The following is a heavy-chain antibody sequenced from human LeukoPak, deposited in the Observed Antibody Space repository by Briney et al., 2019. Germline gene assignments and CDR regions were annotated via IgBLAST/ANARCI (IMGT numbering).Heavy chain of an antibody. V-gene: IGHV5-51*01. J-gene: IGHJ4*02. CDR1: GYRFTSYW. CDR2: IYPGDSDT. Sequence: GESLKISCKGSGYRFTSYWIGWVRQMPGKGLEWMGIIYPGDSDTRYSPSFQGQVTISADKSISTAYLQWSSLKASDTAMYYCARVPYSSSSPFDYWGQGTLVTVSS. CDR3: ARVPYSSSSPFDY. D-gene: IGHD6-6*01.